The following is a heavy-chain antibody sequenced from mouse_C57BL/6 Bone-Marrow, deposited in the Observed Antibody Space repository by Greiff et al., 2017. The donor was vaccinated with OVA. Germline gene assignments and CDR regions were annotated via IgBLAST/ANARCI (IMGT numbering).Heavy chain of an antibody. V-gene: IGHV1-15*01. CDR3: TRPYDYDDGGAWFAY. CDR1: GYTFTDYE. D-gene: IGHD2-4*01. J-gene: IGHJ3*01. Sequence: QVQLKESGAELVRPGASVTLSCKASGYTFTDYEMHWVKQTPVHGLEWIGALDPETGGTAYNQKFKGKAILTADKSSSTAYMELRSLTSEDSAVYYCTRPYDYDDGGAWFAYWGQGTLVTVSA. CDR2: LDPETGGT.